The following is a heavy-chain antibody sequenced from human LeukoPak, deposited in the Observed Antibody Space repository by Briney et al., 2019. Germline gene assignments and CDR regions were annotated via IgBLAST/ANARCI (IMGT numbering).Heavy chain of an antibody. CDR2: ISHDGSKK. Sequence: TGGSLRLSCAASGFTFGNYGMHWVRQAPGKGLEYVAAISHDGSKKYYADFVKGRFTISRDNSKSTLYLEMNSLRVDDTAVYYCVKGYCTTFSCLGDFFDPWGQRTRVTVSS. D-gene: IGHD2-8*01. J-gene: IGHJ5*02. CDR3: VKGYCTTFSCLGDFFDP. V-gene: IGHV3-30*18. CDR1: GFTFGNYG.